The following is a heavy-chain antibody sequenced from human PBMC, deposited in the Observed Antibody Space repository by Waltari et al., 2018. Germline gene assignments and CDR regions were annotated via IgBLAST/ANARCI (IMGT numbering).Heavy chain of an antibody. CDR1: GFTFSSSA. Sequence: EVQLVESGGGLVQPGGSLKLSFATSGFTFSSSAMTWVRQAPGMGLDWVSDISVGGGTTYYADSVKGRFTISRDNSKNILYLQMNSLRAEDTAFYYCVKQRVRASPIFDYWGLGTLVTVSS. D-gene: IGHD6-25*01. V-gene: IGHV3-23*04. CDR2: ISVGGGTT. CDR3: VKQRVRASPIFDY. J-gene: IGHJ4*02.